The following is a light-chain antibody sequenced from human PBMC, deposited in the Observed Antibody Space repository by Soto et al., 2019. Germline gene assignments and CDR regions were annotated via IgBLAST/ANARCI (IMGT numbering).Light chain of an antibody. CDR3: MQSTQLPPT. V-gene: IGKV2D-29*02. Sequence: DVVMTQTPLSLSVAPLQPASISCXSSQSLLHITGETFLFWYLQKPGQSPQLLIYEVSTRVSGVPDRFSGSGSGTDFTLEISRVETDDVGIYYCMQSTQLPPTFGQGTRLENK. CDR1: QSLLHITGETF. J-gene: IGKJ5*01. CDR2: EVS.